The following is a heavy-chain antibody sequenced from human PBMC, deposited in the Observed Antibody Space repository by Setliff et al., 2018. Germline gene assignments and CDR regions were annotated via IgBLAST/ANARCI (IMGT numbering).Heavy chain of an antibody. D-gene: IGHD3-16*01. Sequence: GGSLRLSCAASGFTVSSNYMSWVRQAPGKGLEWVANIKQDGSEKYYVDSVKGRFTISRDNAKNSLYLKMNSLRAEDTAVYYCARDGGEYWGPGTLVTVSS. CDR2: IKQDGSEK. CDR1: GFTVSSNY. V-gene: IGHV3-7*01. J-gene: IGHJ4*02. CDR3: ARDGGEY.